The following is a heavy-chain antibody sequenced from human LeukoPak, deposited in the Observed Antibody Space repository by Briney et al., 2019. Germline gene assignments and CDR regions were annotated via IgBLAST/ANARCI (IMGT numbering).Heavy chain of an antibody. CDR2: IYYTGST. Sequence: SETLSLTCTVSGGSISSSSCAWGWIRQPPGKGLEWIGNIYYTGSTYYSPSLKSRVTMSVDTSQNQFSLKLSSVTAADTAVYYCARHQLAPKEFDYWGQGTLVTVSS. CDR3: ARHQLAPKEFDY. D-gene: IGHD6-6*01. CDR1: GGSISSSSCA. J-gene: IGHJ4*02. V-gene: IGHV4-39*01.